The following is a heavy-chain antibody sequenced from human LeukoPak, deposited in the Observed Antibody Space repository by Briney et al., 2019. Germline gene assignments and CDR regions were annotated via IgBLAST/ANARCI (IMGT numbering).Heavy chain of an antibody. CDR1: GFTFSTYT. CDR2: ISSTSTHL. V-gene: IGHV3-21*01. CDR3: ARKWSDSSGYSQH. D-gene: IGHD6-25*01. Sequence: GGSLRLSCAASGFTFSTYTMNWVRQAPGKGLEWVSSISSTSTHLDYADSVKGRFTISRDNTENSLFLQMNSLTAEDTAVYYCARKWSDSSGYSQHWGQGTLVTVSS. J-gene: IGHJ1*01.